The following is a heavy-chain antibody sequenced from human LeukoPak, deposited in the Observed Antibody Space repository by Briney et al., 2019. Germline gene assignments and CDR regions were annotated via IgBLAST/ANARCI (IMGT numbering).Heavy chain of an antibody. V-gene: IGHV3-43*01. D-gene: IGHD1-26*01. CDR3: ARVGSSGSYNEDY. CDR2: ISWDGGST. Sequence: GGSLRLSCAASGFTFDDYTMHWVRQAPGKGLEWVSLISWDGGSTYYADSVKGRFTISRDNAKNSLYLQMNTLRAEDTAVYYCARVGSSGSYNEDYWGQGTLVTVPS. J-gene: IGHJ4*02. CDR1: GFTFDDYT.